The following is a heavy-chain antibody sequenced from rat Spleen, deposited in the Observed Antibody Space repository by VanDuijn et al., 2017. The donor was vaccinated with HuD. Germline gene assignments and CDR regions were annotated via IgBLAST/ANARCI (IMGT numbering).Heavy chain of an antibody. CDR3: AREDEDVMDA. J-gene: IGHJ4*01. Sequence: QVQLKESGPGLVQPSQTLSLTCTVSGFSLISNSVHWVRQPPGKGLEWMGVIWGNGDTNYNSALKSRLSISRDTSKSQVFLKMNSLQTEDIATYYCAREDEDVMDAWGQGASVTVSS. V-gene: IGHV2-13*01. CDR2: IWGNGDT. CDR1: GFSLISNS.